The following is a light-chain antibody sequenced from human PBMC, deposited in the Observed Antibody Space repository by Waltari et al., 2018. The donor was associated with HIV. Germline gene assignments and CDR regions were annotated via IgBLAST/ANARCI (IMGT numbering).Light chain of an antibody. CDR3: QQYDSGPRGIT. Sequence: EIVLTQSPPTLSVSPGQRVPLSCRASQSISAKVAWYQQRPGHAPRLLIYEAATRPTGIPARFSGSGSGTEFTLTISSLQSEDFATYFCQQYDSGPRGITFGQGTMLEIK. CDR1: QSISAK. V-gene: IGKV3-15*01. J-gene: IGKJ2*01. CDR2: EAA.